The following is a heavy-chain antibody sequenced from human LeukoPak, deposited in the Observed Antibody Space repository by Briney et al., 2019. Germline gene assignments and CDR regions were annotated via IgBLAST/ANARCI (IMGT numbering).Heavy chain of an antibody. CDR3: ARGVVDTAIGTDY. D-gene: IGHD5-18*01. J-gene: IGHJ4*02. Sequence: ASVKVSCKASGYTFTGHYMHWVRQAPGQGLEWMGWINPNSGGTNYAQKFQGRVTMTRDTSISTAYMELSRLRSDDTAVYYCARGVVDTAIGTDYWGQGTLVTVSS. V-gene: IGHV1-2*02. CDR1: GYTFTGHY. CDR2: INPNSGGT.